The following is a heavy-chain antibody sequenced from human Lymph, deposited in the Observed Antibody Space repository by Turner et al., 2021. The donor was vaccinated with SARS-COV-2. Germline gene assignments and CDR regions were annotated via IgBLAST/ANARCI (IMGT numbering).Heavy chain of an antibody. CDR2: ISGSGGST. CDR3: GKEGDTAMVNLDD. J-gene: IGHJ4*02. D-gene: IGHD5-18*01. Sequence: EVQLLESGGGLVPPGGSLRLSCAASGFTFSSYAMSWVRKAPGKGLEWVSAISGSGGSTYYADSVKGRFTISRDNSKNTLYLQMNSLRAEDTAVYYCGKEGDTAMVNLDDWGQGTLVTVSS. CDR1: GFTFSSYA. V-gene: IGHV3-23*01.